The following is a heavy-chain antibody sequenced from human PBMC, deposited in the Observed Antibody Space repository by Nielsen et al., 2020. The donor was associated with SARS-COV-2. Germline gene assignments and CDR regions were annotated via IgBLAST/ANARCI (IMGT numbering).Heavy chain of an antibody. V-gene: IGHV4-61*01. CDR2: IYYSGT. CDR3: ARGADDFWRLDV. J-gene: IGHJ6*04. D-gene: IGHD3-3*01. Sequence: SETLSLTCTVSAGSVSSGYYYWTWIRQPPGKGLEWIGYIYYSGTNYIPSLKSRVTISSDTSKNQFSLTLRSVTAADTAVYYCARGADDFWRLDVWGRGTTVTVSS. CDR1: AGSVSSGYYY.